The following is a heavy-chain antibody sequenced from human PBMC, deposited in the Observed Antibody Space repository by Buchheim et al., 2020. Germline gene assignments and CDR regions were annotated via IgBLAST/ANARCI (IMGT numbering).Heavy chain of an antibody. V-gene: IGHV3-48*03. J-gene: IGHJ4*02. CDR2: ISSSGSVI. CDR1: GFTFSSYE. D-gene: IGHD5-18*01. CDR3: AREVRIQLWTWEVDY. Sequence: EVQMVESGGGLVQPGGSLRLSCADSGFTFSSYEMNWVRQAPGEGLERVSYISSSGSVIYSADSVKGRFTLSRDNAKNSLYLQMNTLRAENTAVYYCAREVRIQLWTWEVDYWGQGTL.